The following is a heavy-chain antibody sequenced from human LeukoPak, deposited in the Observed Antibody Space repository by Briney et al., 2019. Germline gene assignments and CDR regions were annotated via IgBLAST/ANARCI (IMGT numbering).Heavy chain of an antibody. V-gene: IGHV3-33*08. D-gene: IGHD5-24*01. CDR3: ARHGYNYGFDY. Sequence: GGSLRLSCVASTFTFSSHWMHWVRQAPGKGLEWVAVIWYDGSNKYYVDSVKGRFTISRDISKNTLYLQMNSLSAEDTAVYYCARHGYNYGFDYWGQGTLVTVSS. CDR2: IWYDGSNK. J-gene: IGHJ4*02. CDR1: TFTFSSHW.